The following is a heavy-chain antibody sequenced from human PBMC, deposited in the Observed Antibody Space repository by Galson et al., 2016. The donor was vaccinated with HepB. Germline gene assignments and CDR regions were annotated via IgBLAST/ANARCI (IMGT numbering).Heavy chain of an antibody. D-gene: IGHD4-17*01. V-gene: IGHV3-48*01. J-gene: IGHJ4*02. Sequence: SLRLSCAASGFNFRIYGMSWVRQAPGQGPEWISYISSSATTIYYAASVKGRFTISRDNSKDSLFLQMSSLTAGDTAMYYCARHSYGDKVFDSWGRGTLVTVSS. CDR1: GFNFRIYG. CDR3: ARHSYGDKVFDS. CDR2: ISSSATTI.